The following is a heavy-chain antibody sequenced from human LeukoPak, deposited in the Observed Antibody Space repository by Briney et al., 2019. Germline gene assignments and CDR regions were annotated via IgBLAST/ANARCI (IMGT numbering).Heavy chain of an antibody. CDR3: AKVTVGSSGWYLGY. V-gene: IGHV3-23*01. CDR2: ISGSGGST. J-gene: IGHJ4*02. CDR1: GFTFSSYA. D-gene: IGHD6-19*01. Sequence: GGSLRLSCAAPGFTFSSYAMSWVRQAPGKGLEWVSAISGSGGSTYYADSVKGRFTISRDNSKNTLYLQMNSLRAEDTAVHYCAKVTVGSSGWYLGYWGQGTLVTVSS.